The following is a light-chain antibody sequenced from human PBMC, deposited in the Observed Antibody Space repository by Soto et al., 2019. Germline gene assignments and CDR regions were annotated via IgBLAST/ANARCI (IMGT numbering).Light chain of an antibody. Sequence: QSVLTQPPSVSGAPGQRVTISCTGSSSNIGAGYDVHWYHQLPGTAPKLLIFGNTNRPSGVPDRFSGSKSGTSASLAITGLQAEDEADYYCHSYDSTLSASIFGGGTKVTVL. CDR3: HSYDSTLSASI. V-gene: IGLV1-40*01. CDR1: SSNIGAGYD. CDR2: GNT. J-gene: IGLJ2*01.